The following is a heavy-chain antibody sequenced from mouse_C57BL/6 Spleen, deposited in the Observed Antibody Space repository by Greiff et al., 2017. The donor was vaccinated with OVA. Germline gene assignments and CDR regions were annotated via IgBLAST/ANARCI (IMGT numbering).Heavy chain of an antibody. Sequence: VKLQQSGPELVKPGASVKISCKASGYTFTDYYMNWVKQSHGKSLEWIGDINPNNGGTSYNQKFKGKATLTVDKSSSTAYMELRSLTSEDSAVYYCARDHYAMDYWGQGTSVTVSS. CDR1: GYTFTDYY. CDR2: INPNNGGT. J-gene: IGHJ4*01. V-gene: IGHV1-26*01. CDR3: ARDHYAMDY.